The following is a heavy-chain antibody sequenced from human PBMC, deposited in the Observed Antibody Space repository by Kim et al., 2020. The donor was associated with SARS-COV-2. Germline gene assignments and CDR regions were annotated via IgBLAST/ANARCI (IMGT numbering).Heavy chain of an antibody. J-gene: IGHJ4*02. CDR3: ARDTPWVTTSTFDY. V-gene: IGHV1-18*01. D-gene: IGHD4-17*01. Sequence: QKLQGRVTMTTDTSTSTAYMELRSLRSDDTAVYYCARDTPWVTTSTFDYWGQGTLVTVSS.